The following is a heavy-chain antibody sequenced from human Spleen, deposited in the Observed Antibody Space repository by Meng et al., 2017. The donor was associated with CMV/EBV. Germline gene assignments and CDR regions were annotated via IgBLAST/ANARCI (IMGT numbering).Heavy chain of an antibody. CDR3: ANYDFWSGYYKDY. Sequence: SETLSLTCAVYGGFFSGYYWSWIRQPPGKGLEWIGSIYYSGSTYYNPSLKSRVTISVDTSKNQFSLKLSSVTAADTAVYYCANYDFWSGYYKDYWGQGTLVTVSS. D-gene: IGHD3-3*01. CDR2: IYYSGST. J-gene: IGHJ4*02. V-gene: IGHV4-34*01. CDR1: GGFFSGYY.